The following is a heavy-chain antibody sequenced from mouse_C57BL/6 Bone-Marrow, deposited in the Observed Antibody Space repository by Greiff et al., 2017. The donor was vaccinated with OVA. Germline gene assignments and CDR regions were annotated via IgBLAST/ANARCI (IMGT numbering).Heavy chain of an antibody. V-gene: IGHV1-55*01. CDR1: GYTFTSYW. Sequence: QVQLQQPGAELVKPGASVKMSCKASGYTFTSYWITWVKQRPGQGLEWIGDIYPGSGSTNYNEKFKSKATLTVDTSSSTAYMQLSSLTSEDSAVYYCARHGSSYEDCDYWGQGTTLTVSS. J-gene: IGHJ2*01. D-gene: IGHD1-1*01. CDR3: ARHGSSYEDCDY. CDR2: IYPGSGST.